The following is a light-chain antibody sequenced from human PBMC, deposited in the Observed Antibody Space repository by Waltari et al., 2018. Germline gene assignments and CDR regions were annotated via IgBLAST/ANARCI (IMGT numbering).Light chain of an antibody. CDR2: EVS. J-gene: IGLJ2*01. CDR3: SLYTSSSTFVV. CDR1: SSDVGSYKR. V-gene: IGLV2-18*01. Sequence: QSALTQPPSASGSPGQAVTISCTGTSSDVGSYKRFSWYQQPTGTAPKLMIYEVSNGPSGVPDRFSGSKSGNTASLTISGLQAEDEADYYCSLYTSSSTFVVFGGGTKLTVL.